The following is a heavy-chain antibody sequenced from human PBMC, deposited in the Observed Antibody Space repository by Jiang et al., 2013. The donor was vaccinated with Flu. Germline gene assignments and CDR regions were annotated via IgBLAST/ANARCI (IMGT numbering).Heavy chain of an antibody. Sequence: IIYPGDSDTRYSPSFQGQVTISADKSISTAYLQWSSLKASDTAMYYCARLPSYGANGDYYYYGMDVWGQGTTVTVSS. V-gene: IGHV5-51*01. D-gene: IGHD4-17*01. J-gene: IGHJ6*02. CDR3: ARLPSYGANGDYYYYGMDV. CDR2: IYPGDSDT.